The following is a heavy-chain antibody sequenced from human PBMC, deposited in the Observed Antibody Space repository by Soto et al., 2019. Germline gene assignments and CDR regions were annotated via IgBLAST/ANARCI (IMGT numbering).Heavy chain of an antibody. J-gene: IGHJ6*02. CDR1: SGPSSSHN. Sequence: QVQLQQSGPGLVKPSETLSLTCSVSSGPSSSHNWGWIRQPPGRGLEWIGYVYSTGGTSYNPSLKSRVTISADTSTTHLSLTLTSVTAADTAVYYCVRQGIGNLHGLVDVWGQGTTVRVSS. CDR2: VYSTGGT. V-gene: IGHV4-59*08. D-gene: IGHD1-1*01. CDR3: VRQGIGNLHGLVDV.